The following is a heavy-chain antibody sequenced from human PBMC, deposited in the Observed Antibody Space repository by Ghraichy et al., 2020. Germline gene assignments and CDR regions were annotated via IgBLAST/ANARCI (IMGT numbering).Heavy chain of an antibody. CDR3: ARDPELWLPGYFDY. D-gene: IGHD5-18*01. CDR2: ISSSSSTI. Sequence: GGSLRLSCAASGFTFSSYSMNWVRQAPGKGLEWVSYISSSSSTIYYADSVKGRFTISRDNAKNSLYLQMNSLRDEDTAVYYCARDPELWLPGYFDYWGQGTLVTVSS. CDR1: GFTFSSYS. V-gene: IGHV3-48*02. J-gene: IGHJ4*02.